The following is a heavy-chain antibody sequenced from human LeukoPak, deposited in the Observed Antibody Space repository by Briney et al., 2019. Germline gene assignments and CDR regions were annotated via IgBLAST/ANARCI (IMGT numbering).Heavy chain of an antibody. Sequence: SETLSLTCTVSGGSISTYYWSWIRLPPGKGLEWIGYIYYTGATYYNPSLKSRVTISLDTSKNHFSLKLSSVTAADAAVYYCARARYSYGTGYYFDYWGQGALVTVSS. V-gene: IGHV4-59*01. CDR2: IYYTGAT. J-gene: IGHJ4*02. CDR3: ARARYSYGTGYYFDY. D-gene: IGHD5-18*01. CDR1: GGSISTYY.